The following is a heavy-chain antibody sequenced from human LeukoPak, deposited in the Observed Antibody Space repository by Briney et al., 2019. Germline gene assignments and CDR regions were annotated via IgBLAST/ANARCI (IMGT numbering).Heavy chain of an antibody. D-gene: IGHD3-22*01. CDR1: GFTFSSYG. J-gene: IGHJ3*02. Sequence: GASLRLSCAASGFTFSSYGIHWVRQAPGKGLEWVAVISHDGSNKYYADSVKGRFTISRDNSKNTLYLQMNSLRPEDTAVYYCTKDLPMDYDSSGYYGDAFDIWGQGTMVTVSS. V-gene: IGHV3-30*18. CDR3: TKDLPMDYDSSGYYGDAFDI. CDR2: ISHDGSNK.